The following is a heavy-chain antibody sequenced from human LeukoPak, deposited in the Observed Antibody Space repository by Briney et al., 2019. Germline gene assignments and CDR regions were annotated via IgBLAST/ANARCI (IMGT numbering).Heavy chain of an antibody. D-gene: IGHD2-2*01. V-gene: IGHV4-39*01. CDR1: GGSFSGYY. J-gene: IGHJ6*02. CDR3: ARRRGYCSSTSCYGMDV. Sequence: SETLSLTCAVSGGSFSGYYWTWIRQPPGKGLEWIGSIYYSGSTYYNPSLKSRVTISVDTSKNQFSLKLSSVTAADTAVYYCARRRGYCSSTSCYGMDVWGQGTTVAVSS. CDR2: IYYSGST.